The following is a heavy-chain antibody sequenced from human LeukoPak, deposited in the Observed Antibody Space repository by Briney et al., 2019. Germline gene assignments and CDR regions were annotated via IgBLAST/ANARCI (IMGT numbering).Heavy chain of an antibody. CDR1: GGSISSYY. CDR3: ARAKVAARPGWFDP. J-gene: IGHJ5*02. D-gene: IGHD6-6*01. CDR2: IYTSGST. V-gene: IGHV4-4*07. Sequence: SETLSLTCTVSGGSISSYYWSWIRQPAGKGLEWIGRIYTSGSTNYNPSLKSRVTISVDTSKNQFSLKLSSVTAADTAVYYCARAKVAARPGWFDPWGQGTLVTVSS.